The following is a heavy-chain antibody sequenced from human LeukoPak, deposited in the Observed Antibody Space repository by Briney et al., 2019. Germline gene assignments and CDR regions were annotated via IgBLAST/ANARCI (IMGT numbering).Heavy chain of an antibody. CDR3: ARRRSPIAVSADPLAY. J-gene: IGHJ4*02. CDR1: GYSFSNHG. V-gene: IGHV1-18*01. Sequence: ASVKVSCKASGYSFSNHGVSWVRQAPGQGLEWMGWISPYNGNTNYAQKFQGRVIMTTDTSTSTAYMELRSLRSDDTAVYYCARRRSPIAVSADPLAYWGQGTLVTVSS. CDR2: ISPYNGNT. D-gene: IGHD6-19*01.